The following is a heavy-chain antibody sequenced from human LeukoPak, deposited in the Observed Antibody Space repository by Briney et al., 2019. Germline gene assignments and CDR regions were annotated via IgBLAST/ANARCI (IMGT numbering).Heavy chain of an antibody. V-gene: IGHV3-7*01. Sequence: GGSLRLSCAASGFTFSSYWMSRVRQAPGKGLAWVANIKPDGSEKYYVDSVKGRFTISRDNDKNSLYLQMNSLRAEDTAVYYCARGGWLDDWGQGTLVTVSS. J-gene: IGHJ4*02. D-gene: IGHD3-22*01. CDR3: ARGGWLDD. CDR2: IKPDGSEK. CDR1: GFTFSSYW.